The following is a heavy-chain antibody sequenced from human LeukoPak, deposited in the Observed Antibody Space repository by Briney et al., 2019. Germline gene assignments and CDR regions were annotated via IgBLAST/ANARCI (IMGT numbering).Heavy chain of an antibody. CDR2: ISNDGSNK. J-gene: IGHJ4*02. CDR1: GFTFSSYG. V-gene: IGHV3-30*18. Sequence: GGSLRLSCAASGFTFSSYGMHWVRQAAGKGLEWVAVISNDGSNKYYAASVKRRFTTSRDKSKNTLYLQMNSLRAAHTRLYYCAKSDPKSTVTLTSGDYSGQRTPVTVSS. CDR3: AKSDPKSTVTLTSGDY. D-gene: IGHD4-17*01.